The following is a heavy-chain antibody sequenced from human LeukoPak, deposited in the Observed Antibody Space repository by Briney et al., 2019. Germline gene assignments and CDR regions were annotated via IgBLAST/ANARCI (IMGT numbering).Heavy chain of an antibody. CDR1: GFTFSNYA. D-gene: IGHD4-17*01. Sequence: GGSLRLSCAASGFTFSNYAMSWIRQAPGKGLEWVSAIIGSNTNTYYADSVKGRFTISRDNSKNTLYLQMNSLRAEDTAVYYCARVPSDYGYFDSWGQGTLVTVSS. J-gene: IGHJ4*02. CDR2: IIGSNTNT. CDR3: ARVPSDYGYFDS. V-gene: IGHV3-23*01.